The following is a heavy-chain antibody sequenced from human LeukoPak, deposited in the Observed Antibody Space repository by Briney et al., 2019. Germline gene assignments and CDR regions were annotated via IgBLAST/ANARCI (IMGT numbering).Heavy chain of an antibody. CDR1: GGSFSGYY. Sequence: KSSETLSLTCAVYGGSFSGYYWSWIRQPPGKGLEWIGEINHSGSTNYNPSLKSRVTISVDTSKNQFSLKLSSVTAADTAVYYCARGKGMATIYYYGMDVWGQGTTVTVSS. D-gene: IGHD5-24*01. V-gene: IGHV4-34*01. CDR3: ARGKGMATIYYYGMDV. J-gene: IGHJ6*02. CDR2: INHSGST.